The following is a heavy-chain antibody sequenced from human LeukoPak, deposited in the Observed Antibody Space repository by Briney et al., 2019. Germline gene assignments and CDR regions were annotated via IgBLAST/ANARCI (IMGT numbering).Heavy chain of an antibody. J-gene: IGHJ5*02. CDR3: ARDLAEIPNNWFDP. CDR2: INPNSGGT. V-gene: IGHV1-2*02. CDR1: GYTFTGYY. Sequence: ASVKVSCKASGYTFTGYYMHWVRQAPGQGLEWMGWINPNSGGTNYAQKFQGRVTMTRDTSISTAYMELSRLRSDDTAVYYCARDLAEIPNNWFDPWGQGTLVTVSS. D-gene: IGHD2-2*02.